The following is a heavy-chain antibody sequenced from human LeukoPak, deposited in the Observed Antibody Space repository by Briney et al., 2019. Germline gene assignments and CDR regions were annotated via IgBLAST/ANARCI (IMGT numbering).Heavy chain of an antibody. V-gene: IGHV3-74*01. D-gene: IGHD4-17*01. Sequence: GGSLRLSCAASGFAFSTSWMHWVRQAPAKGLVWVSRINSDGSTTTNADSVKGRFTISRDNAKNTLYLQMDSLRAEDTAVYYCARERGGLRNAFDIWGQGTMVTVSS. CDR2: INSDGSTT. J-gene: IGHJ3*02. CDR1: GFAFSTSW. CDR3: ARERGGLRNAFDI.